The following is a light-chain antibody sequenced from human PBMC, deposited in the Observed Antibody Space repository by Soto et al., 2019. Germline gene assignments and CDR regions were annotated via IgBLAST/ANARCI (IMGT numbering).Light chain of an antibody. CDR3: QQYDNLPPFT. Sequence: DIQMTQSPSSLSASVGDRVTITCQASQDIRNYLNWYQQKPGRAPKLLIYGASNLETGVPSRFSGSGSGTDFTFTISSLQPEDIATYYCQQYDNLPPFTFGPGTKVDIK. V-gene: IGKV1-33*01. CDR1: QDIRNY. CDR2: GAS. J-gene: IGKJ3*01.